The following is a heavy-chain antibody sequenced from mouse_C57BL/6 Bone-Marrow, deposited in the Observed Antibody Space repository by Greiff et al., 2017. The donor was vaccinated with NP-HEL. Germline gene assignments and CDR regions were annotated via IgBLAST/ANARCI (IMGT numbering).Heavy chain of an antibody. J-gene: IGHJ4*01. V-gene: IGHV1-7*01. CDR3: ARVGRSYYGYGGDYYAMDY. CDR1: GYTFTSYW. D-gene: IGHD2-2*01. CDR2: INPSSGYT. Sequence: QVQLKESGAELAKPGASVKLSCKASGYTFTSYWMHWVKQRPGQGLEWIGYINPSSGYTKYNQKFKDKATLTADKSSSTAYMQLSSLTYEDSAVYYGARVGRSYYGYGGDYYAMDYWGQGTSVTVSS.